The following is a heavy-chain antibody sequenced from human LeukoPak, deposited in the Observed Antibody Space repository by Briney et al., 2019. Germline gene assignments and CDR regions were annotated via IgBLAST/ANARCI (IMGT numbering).Heavy chain of an antibody. CDR1: GFTFSSYE. Sequence: PGGSLRLSCAVSGFTFSSYEMNWVRQAPGKGLEWVSYISSSGSTICYADSVKGRFTISRDNAKNSLYLQMNSLRAEDTAVYYCARDRGDCSRTTCYTAEESVFDIWGQGTMVTVSS. CDR2: ISSSGSTI. V-gene: IGHV3-48*03. D-gene: IGHD2-2*02. J-gene: IGHJ3*02. CDR3: ARDRGDCSRTTCYTAEESVFDI.